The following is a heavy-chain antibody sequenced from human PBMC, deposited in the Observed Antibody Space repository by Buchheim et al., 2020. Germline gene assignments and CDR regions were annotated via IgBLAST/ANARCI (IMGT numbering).Heavy chain of an antibody. CDR3: ARISREHSGYDH. V-gene: IGHV5-51*03. Sequence: EVQLVQSGAEVKKAGESLKISCKGSGYNFTSHWIGWVRQMPGKGLEWMGIIYPGDSDSRYSPSFQGQVTVSADKSIDTAYLQWRSLRASDTAMYYCARISREHSGYDHWGQGTL. CDR2: IYPGDSDS. D-gene: IGHD5-12*01. CDR1: GYNFTSHW. J-gene: IGHJ5*02.